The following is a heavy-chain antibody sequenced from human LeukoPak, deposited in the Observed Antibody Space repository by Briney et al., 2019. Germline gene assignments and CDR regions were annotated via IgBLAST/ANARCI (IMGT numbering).Heavy chain of an antibody. V-gene: IGHV3-21*01. Sequence: GGSLRLSCAASGFTFSSYSMNWVRQAPGKWLEWVSSISSSSGYIYYADSVKGRFTISRDNAKNSLYLQMNSLRAEDTAVYYCARIYSGSYYDAFDIWGQGTMVTVSS. CDR1: GFTFSSYS. CDR2: ISSSSGYI. J-gene: IGHJ3*02. CDR3: ARIYSGSYYDAFDI. D-gene: IGHD1-26*01.